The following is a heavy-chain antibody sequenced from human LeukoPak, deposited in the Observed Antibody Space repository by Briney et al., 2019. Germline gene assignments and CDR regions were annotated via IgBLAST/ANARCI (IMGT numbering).Heavy chain of an antibody. V-gene: IGHV3-20*04. CDR2: INWNGGST. CDR3: ARSYGSGSYDY. D-gene: IGHD3-10*01. CDR1: GFTFDDYG. Sequence: PGGSLRLSCAASGFTFDDYGMSWVRQAPGKGLDWFTGINWNGGSTGYADSVKVRFTISRDNGKNSLYLQMNSLRAEDTALYYCARSYGSGSYDYWGQGTLVTVSS. J-gene: IGHJ4*02.